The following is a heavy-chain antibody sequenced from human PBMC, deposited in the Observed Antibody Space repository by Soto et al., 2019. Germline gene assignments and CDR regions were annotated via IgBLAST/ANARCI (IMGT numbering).Heavy chain of an antibody. CDR1: GGSFSGYF. CDR3: AGWEVGVPIFGVPKDY. D-gene: IGHD3-3*01. CDR2: INHSGST. Sequence: SETLSLTCVVYGGSFSGYFWSWIRQPPGKGLEWIGEINHSGSTNYNPSLKSRVTISVDTSKNQFSLKLNSVTAAETAVYYCAGWEVGVPIFGVPKDYWGQGTLVTVSS. V-gene: IGHV4-34*01. J-gene: IGHJ4*02.